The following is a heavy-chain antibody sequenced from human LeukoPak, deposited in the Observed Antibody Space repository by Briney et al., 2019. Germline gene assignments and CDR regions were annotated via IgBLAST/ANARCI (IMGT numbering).Heavy chain of an antibody. CDR3: ARASNWGSGDAFDL. J-gene: IGHJ3*01. D-gene: IGHD7-27*01. CDR2: ISSSSSFI. V-gene: IGHV3-21*01. CDR1: GFTFSSYS. Sequence: GGSLRLSCAASGFTFSSYSMNWVRQAPGKGLEWVSSISSSSSFIYYADSVKGRFTISRNNAKNSLYLQMNSLRAEDTAVYYCARASNWGSGDAFDLWGQGTMVTVSS.